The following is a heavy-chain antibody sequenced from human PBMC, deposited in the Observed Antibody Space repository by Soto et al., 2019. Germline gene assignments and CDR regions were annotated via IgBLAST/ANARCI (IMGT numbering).Heavy chain of an antibody. CDR2: ISSSGSTI. D-gene: IGHD2-2*01. CDR1: GFTFSDYY. J-gene: IGHJ6*04. CDR3: ASIDQLLSQADQLDV. V-gene: IGHV3-11*01. Sequence: QVQLVESGGGLVKPGGSLRLSCAASGFTFSDYYMSWIRQAPGKGLEWVSYISSSGSTIYYADSVKGRFTISRDNAKNSLYLQMNSLRAEDTAVYYSASIDQLLSQADQLDVWGKGTTVTVSS.